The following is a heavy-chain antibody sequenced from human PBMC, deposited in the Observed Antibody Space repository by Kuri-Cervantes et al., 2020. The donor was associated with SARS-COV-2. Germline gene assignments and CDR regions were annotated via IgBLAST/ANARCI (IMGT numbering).Heavy chain of an antibody. V-gene: IGHV3-74*01. CDR1: GFSFSSYW. CDR3: ARDVDPYYDYWSGSAGY. CDR2: IYTEGSTA. Sequence: GESLKISCAASGFSFSSYWMHWVRQAPGKGLVWVSRIYTEGSTASYADSVKGRFTISRDNAKNTLFLQMNSLRAEDTAVYYRARDVDPYYDYWSGSAGYWGQGTLVTVSS. J-gene: IGHJ4*02. D-gene: IGHD3-3*01.